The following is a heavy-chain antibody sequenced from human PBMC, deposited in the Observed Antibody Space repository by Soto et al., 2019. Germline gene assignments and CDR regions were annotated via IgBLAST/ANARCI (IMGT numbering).Heavy chain of an antibody. J-gene: IGHJ2*01. CDR3: AKVGYYYDIYDHWYFYL. CDR2: ITGSGGST. Sequence: EVQLLESGGGLVQPGGSLRLSCAASGFTFSSYAMTWVRQAPGEGLEWVSAITGSGGSTNYVDSVKGRFTISRDNSKNSLYLQMNSLRAVDTAVSYCAKVGYYYDIYDHWYFYLWGRGTLVTVSS. D-gene: IGHD3-22*01. V-gene: IGHV3-23*01. CDR1: GFTFSSYA.